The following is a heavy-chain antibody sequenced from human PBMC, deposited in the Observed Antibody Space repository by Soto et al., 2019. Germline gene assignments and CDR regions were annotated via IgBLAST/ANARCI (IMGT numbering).Heavy chain of an antibody. CDR3: AIDSTRDIVVVPAAYPNWFDP. CDR1: GLTFSSYA. J-gene: IGHJ5*02. D-gene: IGHD2-2*01. V-gene: IGHV3-23*01. CDR2: ISGSGGST. Sequence: GGSLRLSCAASGLTFSSYAMSWVRQAPGKGLEWVSAISGSGGSTYYADAVKGRFTISRDKSKNTLYLQMTSLRAEDAAVYYCAIDSTRDIVVVPAAYPNWFDPWGQGTLVTVSS.